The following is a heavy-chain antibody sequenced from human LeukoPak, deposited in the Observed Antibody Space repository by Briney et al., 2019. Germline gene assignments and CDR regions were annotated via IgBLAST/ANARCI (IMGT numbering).Heavy chain of an antibody. Sequence: GGSLRLSCAASGFTFSSYSMNWVRQAPGKGLEWVSSISSSSSYIYYADSVKGRFTISRDNAKNSLYLQMNSLRAEDTAVYYCAKAVDFWSGYYYYYMDVWGKGTTVTVSS. CDR3: AKAVDFWSGYYYYYMDV. V-gene: IGHV3-21*04. CDR2: ISSSSSYI. J-gene: IGHJ6*03. CDR1: GFTFSSYS. D-gene: IGHD3-3*01.